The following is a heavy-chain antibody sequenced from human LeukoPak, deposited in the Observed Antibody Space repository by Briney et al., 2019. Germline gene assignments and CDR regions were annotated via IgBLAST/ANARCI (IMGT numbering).Heavy chain of an antibody. Sequence: ASVKVSCKASGYTFTDYYMNWVRQAPGHGLEWMGWINPNSGGTNYAQKFQGRVTMTRDTSISTAYMEVSKLRSDDTAVYYCASFGSGKYYRFDSWGQGTLVTVSS. CDR2: INPNSGGT. CDR3: ASFGSGKYYRFDS. J-gene: IGHJ4*02. D-gene: IGHD3-10*01. V-gene: IGHV1-2*02. CDR1: GYTFTDYY.